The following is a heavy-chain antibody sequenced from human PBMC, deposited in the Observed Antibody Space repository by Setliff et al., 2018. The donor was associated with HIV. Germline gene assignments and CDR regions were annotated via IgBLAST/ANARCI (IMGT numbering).Heavy chain of an antibody. CDR3: ATSSIAFDY. CDR1: GITFSSYW. Sequence: GGSLRLSCAASGITFSSYWMSWVRQAPGKGLEWVANIKQDESEKFYVDSVKGRFTISRDNAKKSLYLQMNSLRAEDTAVYFCATSSIAFDYWGQGTLVTVSS. D-gene: IGHD6-6*01. CDR2: IKQDESEK. J-gene: IGHJ4*02. V-gene: IGHV3-7*01.